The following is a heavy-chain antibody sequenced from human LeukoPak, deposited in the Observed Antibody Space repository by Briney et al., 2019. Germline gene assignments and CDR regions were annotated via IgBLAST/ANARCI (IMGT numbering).Heavy chain of an antibody. CDR1: GFTFSSYA. J-gene: IGHJ4*01. V-gene: IGHV3-30-3*01. CDR3: ARSAVAGTSFDY. CDR2: ISYDGSNK. D-gene: IGHD6-19*01. Sequence: GRSLRLSCAASGFTFSSYAMHWVRQAPGKGLEWVAVISYDGSNKYYADSVKGRFTISRDNSKNTLYLQMNSLRAEDTAVYYCARSAVAGTSFDYWGHGTLVTVSS.